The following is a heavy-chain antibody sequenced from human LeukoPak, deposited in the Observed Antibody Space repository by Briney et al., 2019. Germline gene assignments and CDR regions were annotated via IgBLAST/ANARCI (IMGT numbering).Heavy chain of an antibody. J-gene: IGHJ4*02. D-gene: IGHD5-24*01. CDR3: ARRKGDGYNSPFDY. Sequence: SGASLKISCKGSGSSFPNYWIGWVRQMPGQGLEWMGIIYPADSDTRYSPSFQGQVTISADKSINTAYLQWTSLKASDAAMYYCARRKGDGYNSPFDYRGQGTLVTVSS. V-gene: IGHV5-51*01. CDR2: IYPADSDT. CDR1: GSSFPNYW.